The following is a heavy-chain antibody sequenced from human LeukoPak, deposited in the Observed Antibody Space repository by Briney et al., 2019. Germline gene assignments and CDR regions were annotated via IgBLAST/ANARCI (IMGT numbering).Heavy chain of an antibody. V-gene: IGHV1-46*01. Sequence: ASVKVSCKASGYTFTAYYIQWVRQAPGQGLEWMGTIRPGDTRTTYAQKFQGRVTMTWDMSTTTGYMELSSLRSEDTAIYYCVREKSGGTYDYWGQGTLVTVSS. D-gene: IGHD3-16*01. J-gene: IGHJ4*02. CDR1: GYTFTAYY. CDR2: IRPGDTRT. CDR3: VREKSGGTYDY.